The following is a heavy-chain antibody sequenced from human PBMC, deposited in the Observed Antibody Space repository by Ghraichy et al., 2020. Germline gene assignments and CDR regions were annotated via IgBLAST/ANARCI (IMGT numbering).Heavy chain of an antibody. CDR1: GFTFSSYG. V-gene: IGHV3-33*01. D-gene: IGHD2-15*01. J-gene: IGHJ1*01. CDR3: ARDQGEVAATILLQH. CDR2: IWYDGSNK. Sequence: GGSLRLSCAASGFTFSSYGMHWVRQAPGKGLEWVAVIWYDGSNKYYADSVKGRFTISRDNSKNTLYLQMNSLRAEDTAVYYCARDQGEVAATILLQHWGQGTLVTVSS.